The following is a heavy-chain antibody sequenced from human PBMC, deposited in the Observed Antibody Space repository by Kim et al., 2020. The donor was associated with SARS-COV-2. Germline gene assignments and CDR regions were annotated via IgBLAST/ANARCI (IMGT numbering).Heavy chain of an antibody. CDR3: ARESRGNGNGLDY. CDR1: GFTFSSYA. V-gene: IGHV3-30-3*01. J-gene: IGHJ4*02. D-gene: IGHD2-8*01. Sequence: GGSLRLSCAASGFTFSSYAMHWVRQAPGKGLEWVAVISYDGSNKYYADSVKGRFTISRDNSKNTLYLQMNSLRAEDTAVYYCARESRGNGNGLDYWGQGTLVTVSS. CDR2: ISYDGSNK.